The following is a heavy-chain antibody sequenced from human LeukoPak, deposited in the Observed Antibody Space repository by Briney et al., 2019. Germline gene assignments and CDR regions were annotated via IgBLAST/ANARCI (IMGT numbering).Heavy chain of an antibody. CDR1: GYTFINYN. J-gene: IGHJ4*02. V-gene: IGHV1-46*01. D-gene: IGHD6-19*01. Sequence: ASVKVSCKASGYTFINYNIHWVRQAPGQGLEWMGIIIPSGGSTIYAQKFRARVTMTRDTSTSTVYMELSSLRPEDTAVYFCARDIRSGWYFFDYWGQGTLVTVSS. CDR3: ARDIRSGWYFFDY. CDR2: IIPSGGST.